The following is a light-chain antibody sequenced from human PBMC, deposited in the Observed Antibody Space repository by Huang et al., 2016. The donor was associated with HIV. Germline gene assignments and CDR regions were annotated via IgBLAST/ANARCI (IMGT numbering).Light chain of an antibody. V-gene: IGKV4-1*01. CDR2: WAS. CDR1: QRILYNSDKKKY. CDR3: QQYYGSPPT. Sequence: DIVMTQSPDSLAVSLGERATINCKSSQRILYNSDKKKYLDWYQQKPGQPPKLRIYWASTRESGVPDRVSGSGSGTDFTLTISSLPAGDVADYYCQQYYGSPPTFGQGTKVEIK. J-gene: IGKJ1*01.